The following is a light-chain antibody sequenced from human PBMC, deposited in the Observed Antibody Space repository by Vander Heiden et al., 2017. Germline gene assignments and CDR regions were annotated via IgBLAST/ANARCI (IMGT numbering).Light chain of an antibody. CDR1: QSVLSSSNNKTY. V-gene: IGKV4-1*01. CDR3: QQYYSRFRR. CDR2: WAS. Sequence: DNVMTLSPDSLAVSPGARATINCKSSQSVLSSSNNKTYLAWYQQKPGQPPKLLIYWASTRESGVPNRFSGSGSRTDFTLTISSLQAEDVAVYYCQQYYSRFRRFGQGTKVEFK. J-gene: IGKJ1*01.